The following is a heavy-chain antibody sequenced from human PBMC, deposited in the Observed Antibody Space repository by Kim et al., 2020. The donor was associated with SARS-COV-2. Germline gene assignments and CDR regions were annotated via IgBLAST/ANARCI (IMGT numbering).Heavy chain of an antibody. Sequence: SETLSLTCAVYGGSFSGYYWSWIRQPPGKGLEWIGEINHSGSTNYNPSLKSRVTISVDTSKNQFSLKLSSVTAADTAVYYCARGDEVVVAATRYYYYGMDVWGQGTTVTVSS. CDR3: ARGDEVVVAATRYYYYGMDV. D-gene: IGHD2-15*01. CDR1: GGSFSGYY. J-gene: IGHJ6*02. V-gene: IGHV4-34*01. CDR2: INHSGST.